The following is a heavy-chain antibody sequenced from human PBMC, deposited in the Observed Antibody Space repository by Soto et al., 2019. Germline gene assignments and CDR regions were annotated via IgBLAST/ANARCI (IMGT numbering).Heavy chain of an antibody. CDR1: GFTFKDYY. Sequence: PGGSLRLSCAPSGFTFKDYYMSWIRQAPGRGLEWIAYISSRDRAMYADSVQCRFIISRDNANSSLFLQMNSLRADDTAVYYCAREMATSGWFQNYYYLGMDVWGQGTTVTVSS. CDR2: ISSRDRAM. CDR3: AREMATSGWFQNYYYLGMDV. V-gene: IGHV3-11*01. J-gene: IGHJ6*02. D-gene: IGHD6-19*01.